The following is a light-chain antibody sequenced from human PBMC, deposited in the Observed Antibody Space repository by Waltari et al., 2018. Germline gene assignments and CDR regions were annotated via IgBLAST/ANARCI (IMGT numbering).Light chain of an antibody. Sequence: EVVLTQSPGTLSLSPGERATLPCSAGQRVDSTFLVWYQQKPGQAPRLLIYGASRRDTGIPDRFSGSGSGTDFTLNINRLEPEDFAVYYCQQYDCSQWTFDQGTKVEIK. CDR1: QRVDSTF. CDR3: QQYDCSQWT. V-gene: IGKV3-20*01. J-gene: IGKJ1*01. CDR2: GAS.